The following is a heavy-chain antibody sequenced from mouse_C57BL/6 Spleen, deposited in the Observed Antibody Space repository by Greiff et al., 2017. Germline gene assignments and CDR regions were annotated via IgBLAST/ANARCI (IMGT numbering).Heavy chain of an antibody. CDR2: INPYNGGT. CDR3: ARWDYDYDRDAMDY. V-gene: IGHV1-19*01. D-gene: IGHD2-4*01. CDR1: GYTFTDYY. Sequence: EVQLQQSGPVLVKPGASVKMSCKASGYTFTDYYMNWVKQSHGKSLEWIGVINPYNGGTSYNQKFKGKATLTVDKSSSTAYMELNSLTSEDSAVYYCARWDYDYDRDAMDYWGQGTSVTVSS. J-gene: IGHJ4*01.